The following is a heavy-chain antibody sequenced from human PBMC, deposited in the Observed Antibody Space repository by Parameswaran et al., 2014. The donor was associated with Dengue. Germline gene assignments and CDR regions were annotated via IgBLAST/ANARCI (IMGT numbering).Heavy chain of an antibody. Sequence: VRQMPGKGLEWVGRIRSKANSYATAYAASVKGRFTISRDDSKNTAYLQMNSLKTEDTAVYYCTTRIISSGYYRDYWGQGTLVTVS. V-gene: IGHV3-73*01. CDR2: IRSKANSYAT. J-gene: IGHJ4*02. D-gene: IGHD3-22*01. CDR3: TTRIISSGYYRDY.